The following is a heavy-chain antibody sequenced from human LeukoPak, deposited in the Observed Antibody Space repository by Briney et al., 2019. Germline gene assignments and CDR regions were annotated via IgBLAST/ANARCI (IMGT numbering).Heavy chain of an antibody. V-gene: IGHV3-74*01. J-gene: IGHJ4*02. CDR2: INTNGGTT. CDR3: AGDAGTMIHY. Sequence: GGSLRLSCAASGFTFSTYWMHWVRQAPGEGLVWVSRINTNGGTTSYADSVKGRFTISRDNAKNTLYLQMSSLRAEDTAVYYCAGDAGTMIHYWGQGTLVTVSS. D-gene: IGHD3-22*01. CDR1: GFTFSTYW.